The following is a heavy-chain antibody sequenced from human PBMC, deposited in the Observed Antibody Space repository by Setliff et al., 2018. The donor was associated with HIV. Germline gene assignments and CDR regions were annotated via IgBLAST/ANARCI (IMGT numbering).Heavy chain of an antibody. CDR2: MNPSGGST. D-gene: IGHD3-22*01. J-gene: IGHJ4*02. V-gene: IGHV1-46*01. CDR3: ARVEYYYDSSGYYYDY. CDR1: GYTFSSYD. Sequence: ASVKVSCKASGYTFSSYDINWVRQATGQGLEWMGWMNPSGGSTSYAQKFQGRVTMTRDTSTSTVYMELSSLRSEDTAVYYCARVEYYYDSSGYYYDYWGQGTLVTVSS.